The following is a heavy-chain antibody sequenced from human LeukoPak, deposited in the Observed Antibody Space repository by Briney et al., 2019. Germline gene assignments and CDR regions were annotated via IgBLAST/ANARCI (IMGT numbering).Heavy chain of an antibody. J-gene: IGHJ4*02. V-gene: IGHV4-34*01. CDR2: INHSGST. CDR3: ARAGVIFDSSGYYPLDY. D-gene: IGHD3-22*01. CDR1: GGSFSGYY. Sequence: SETLPLTCAVYGGSFSGYYWSWIRQPPGKGLEWIGEINHSGSTNYNPSLKSRVTISVDTSKNQFSLKLSSVTAADTAVYYCARAGVIFDSSGYYPLDYWGQGTLVTVST.